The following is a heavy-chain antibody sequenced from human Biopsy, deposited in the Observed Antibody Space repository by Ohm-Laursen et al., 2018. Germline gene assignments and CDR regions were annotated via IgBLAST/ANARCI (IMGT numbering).Heavy chain of an antibody. CDR2: IDWDDDK. J-gene: IGHJ4*01. CDR1: GLSLSSTGMR. D-gene: IGHD1-1*01. Sequence: TQTLTLTCSFSGLSLSSTGMRISWVRQPPVKALECLGRIDWDDDKFYSPSLETRLSLSKDTTTNQVVLTLTDVDPEDTATYYCARTRAHNFGALEFWGQGILVTVSS. CDR3: ARTRAHNFGALEF. V-gene: IGHV2-70*04.